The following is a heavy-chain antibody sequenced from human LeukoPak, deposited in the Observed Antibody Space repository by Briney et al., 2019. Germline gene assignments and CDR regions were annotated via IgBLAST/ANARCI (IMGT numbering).Heavy chain of an antibody. D-gene: IGHD3-3*02. Sequence: GGSLRLSCAASGFTFSSYEMNWVRQAPGKGLEWVSYISSSGSTIYYADSVKGRFTISRDNAKNSLYLQVNSLRAEDTAVYYCAKGSEPGHFGGQGTLVTVSS. V-gene: IGHV3-48*03. J-gene: IGHJ4*02. CDR1: GFTFSSYE. CDR2: ISSSGSTI. CDR3: AKGSEPGHF.